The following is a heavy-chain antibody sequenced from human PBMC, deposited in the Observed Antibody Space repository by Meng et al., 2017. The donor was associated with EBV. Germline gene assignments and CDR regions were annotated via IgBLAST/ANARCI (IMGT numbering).Heavy chain of an antibody. CDR2: INPNSGGT. CDR1: GYTFTGYY. D-gene: IGHD6-19*01. CDR3: ARVGIAVAGTGDY. V-gene: IGHV1-2*06. Sequence: QVQLVQSGGEVKKPGASVKVSCKASGYTFTGYYMHCVRQAPGQGLEWMGRINPNSGGTNYAQKFQGRVTMTRDTSISTAYMELSRLRSDDTAVYYCARVGIAVAGTGDYWGQGTLVTVSS. J-gene: IGHJ4*02.